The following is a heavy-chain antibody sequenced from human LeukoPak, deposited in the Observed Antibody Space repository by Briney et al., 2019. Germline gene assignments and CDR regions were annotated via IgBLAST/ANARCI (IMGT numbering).Heavy chain of an antibody. CDR3: ARVPGALAHVDY. CDR2: IYYSGST. V-gene: IGHV4-61*05. Sequence: PSETLSLTCTVSGGSISSSSYYWGWIRQPPWKGLEWIGYIYYSGSTNYNPSLKSRVTISVDTSKNQFSLKLSSVTAADTAMYYCARVPGALAHVDYWGQGTLVTVSS. CDR1: GGSISSSSYY. J-gene: IGHJ4*02. D-gene: IGHD6-13*01.